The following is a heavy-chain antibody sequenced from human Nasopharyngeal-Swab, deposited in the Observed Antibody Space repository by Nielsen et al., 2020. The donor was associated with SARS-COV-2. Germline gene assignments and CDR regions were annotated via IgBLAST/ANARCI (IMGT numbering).Heavy chain of an antibody. D-gene: IGHD2-2*01. CDR3: AGYCSSTSCSLGSGDQYYFDY. J-gene: IGHJ4*02. Sequence: SETLSLTCAVSGSSISSGYYWGCIRQPPGKGLEWLGSIYHSGSTYYNPSLKSRVTISVDTSKNQFSLKLSSVTAADTAVYYCAGYCSSTSCSLGSGDQYYFDYWGQGTLVTVSS. V-gene: IGHV4-38-2*01. CDR1: GSSISSGYY. CDR2: IYHSGST.